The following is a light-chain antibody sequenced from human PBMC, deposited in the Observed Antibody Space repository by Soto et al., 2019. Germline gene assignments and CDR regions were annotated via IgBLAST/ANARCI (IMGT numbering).Light chain of an antibody. V-gene: IGLV1-51*01. CDR1: SSNIGINY. CDR2: DND. Sequence: QSVLKQPPSVSAAPGQKVTISCSGSSSNIGINYVSWYQQLPGTTPKLLIYDNDKRPSGIPDRFSGSKSGTSATLGITGLQTGDEADYYCGTWDSSLSVYVFGTG. J-gene: IGLJ1*01. CDR3: GTWDSSLSVYV.